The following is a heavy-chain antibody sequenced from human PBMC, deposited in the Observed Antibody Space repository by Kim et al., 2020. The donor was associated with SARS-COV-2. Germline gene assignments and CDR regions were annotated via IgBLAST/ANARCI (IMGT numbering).Heavy chain of an antibody. CDR1: GYTFTNYY. D-gene: IGHD3-10*01. CDR2: INPSGGST. J-gene: IGHJ5*02. Sequence: ASVKVSCKASGYTFTNYYLLWVRQAPGQGLEWMGIINPSGGSTNYAQKFQGRVTMTRDTSTSTVYMELSSLKSEDTAVYYCTRGNYGSGSSYFTSNWFDP. V-gene: IGHV1-46*03. CDR3: TRGNYGSGSSYFTSNWFDP.